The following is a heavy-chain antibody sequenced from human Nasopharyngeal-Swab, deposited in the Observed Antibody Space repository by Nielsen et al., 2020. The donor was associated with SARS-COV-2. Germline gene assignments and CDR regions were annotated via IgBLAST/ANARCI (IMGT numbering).Heavy chain of an antibody. CDR1: GGSFSAYY. J-gene: IGHJ6*03. D-gene: IGHD2-2*01. CDR2: INHSGST. Sequence: GSLRLSCAVYGGSFSAYYWGWIRQPPGKGLEWIAAINHSGSTNYNPSLKSRVTLSVDTSMNQFSLELRSVTAADTAVYYCARGLSGIVPAPILGLGPYYYYYYMDVWGKGTTVTVSS. CDR3: ARGLSGIVPAPILGLGPYYYYYYMDV. V-gene: IGHV4-34*01.